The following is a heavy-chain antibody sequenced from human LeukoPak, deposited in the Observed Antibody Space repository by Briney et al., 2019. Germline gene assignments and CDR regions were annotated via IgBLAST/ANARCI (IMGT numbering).Heavy chain of an antibody. Sequence: PGGSLRLSCAASGFTFDDYAMHWVRQAPGKGLEWVSAISGSGGSTYYADSVKGRFTISRDNSKNTLYLQMNSLRAEDTAVYYCAKGGSWHQECDYWGQGTLVTVSS. D-gene: IGHD6-13*01. J-gene: IGHJ4*02. CDR1: GFTFDDYA. CDR2: ISGSGGST. CDR3: AKGGSWHQECDY. V-gene: IGHV3-23*01.